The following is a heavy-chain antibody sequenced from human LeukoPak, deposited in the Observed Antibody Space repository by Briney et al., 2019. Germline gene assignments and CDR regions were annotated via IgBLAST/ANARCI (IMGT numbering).Heavy chain of an antibody. D-gene: IGHD6-13*01. CDR2: INWNGGST. Sequence: GGSLRLSCAASGFTFDYYGMSWVRQAPGKGLEWVSGINWNGGSTGYADSVKGRFTISRDNAKNSLYLQMNSLRAEDTALYYCAREDIAAAVSDYYMDVWGKGTTVTVSS. CDR3: AREDIAAAVSDYYMDV. V-gene: IGHV3-20*04. CDR1: GFTFDYYG. J-gene: IGHJ6*03.